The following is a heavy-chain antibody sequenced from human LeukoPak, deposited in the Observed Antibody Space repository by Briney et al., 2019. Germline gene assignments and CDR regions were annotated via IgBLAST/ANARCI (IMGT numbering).Heavy chain of an antibody. V-gene: IGHV3-33*05. Sequence: GGSLRLSCAASGFIFSSDDMRWVRRAPGRGLEWVAGIQSNGRNKYYVDSVKGRFAISRDNSKSTLYLQVNSLRVEDTALYYCARESEGGTGTSCPDYWGQGTLVTVSS. CDR3: ARESEGGTGTSCPDY. J-gene: IGHJ4*02. CDR2: IQSNGRNK. D-gene: IGHD2-2*01. CDR1: GFIFSSDD.